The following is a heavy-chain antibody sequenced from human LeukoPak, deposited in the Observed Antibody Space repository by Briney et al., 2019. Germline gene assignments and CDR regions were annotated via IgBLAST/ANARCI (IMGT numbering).Heavy chain of an antibody. CDR2: ISSSSSTI. J-gene: IGHJ4*02. CDR3: ARGLDYGDYSGY. D-gene: IGHD4-17*01. Sequence: GGSLRLSCAASGFTVSSSCMNWVRQAPGKGLEWVSYISSSSSTIYYADSVKGRFTISRDNARNSLYLQMNSLRDEDTAVYYCARGLDYGDYSGYWGQGTLVTVSS. V-gene: IGHV3-48*02. CDR1: GFTVSSSC.